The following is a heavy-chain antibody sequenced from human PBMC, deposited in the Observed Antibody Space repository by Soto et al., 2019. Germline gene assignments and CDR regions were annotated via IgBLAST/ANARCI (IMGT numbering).Heavy chain of an antibody. J-gene: IGHJ6*02. CDR3: ARGFAGGYYAFDS. Sequence: EVQLVESGGGLVQPGGSLRLSCAASGFTFSNYDMHWVRQATGEGLEWVSSISSAGDTYYPGSVKGRFTISRENAKNSLYLQMNSLRAGDTGVYYCARGFAGGYYAFDSWGQGTTVTVSS. V-gene: IGHV3-13*01. CDR1: GFTFSNYD. D-gene: IGHD1-26*01. CDR2: ISSAGDT.